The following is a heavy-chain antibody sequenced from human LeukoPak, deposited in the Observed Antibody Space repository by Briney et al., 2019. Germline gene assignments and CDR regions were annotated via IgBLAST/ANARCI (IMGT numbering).Heavy chain of an antibody. CDR2: INHSGST. CDR1: GLSFRSHA. Sequence: GSPRLSCAASGLSFRSHAMNWVRQAPGKGLEWIGEINHSGSTNYNPSLKSRVTISVDTSKNQFSLKLSSVTAADTAVYYCARGSHDSSSWYYFDYWGQGTLVTVSS. V-gene: IGHV4-34*01. CDR3: ARGSHDSSSWYYFDY. J-gene: IGHJ4*02. D-gene: IGHD6-13*01.